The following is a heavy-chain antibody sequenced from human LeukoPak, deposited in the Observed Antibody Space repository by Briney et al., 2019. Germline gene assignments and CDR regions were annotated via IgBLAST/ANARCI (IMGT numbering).Heavy chain of an antibody. D-gene: IGHD1-26*01. V-gene: IGHV3-9*01. CDR1: GFSLDDYA. CDR2: IAWGSGNT. J-gene: IGHJ3*02. CDR3: IKDMGFDLLKDAFEM. Sequence: GGSLRLSCVGSGFSLDDYAMHWVRQAPGKGLEWVSSIAWGSGNTAYGDSVKGRFTISRDNAKNSLYLQMNSLRPEDTAFYYCIKDMGFDLLKDAFEMWGRGTLVTVSS.